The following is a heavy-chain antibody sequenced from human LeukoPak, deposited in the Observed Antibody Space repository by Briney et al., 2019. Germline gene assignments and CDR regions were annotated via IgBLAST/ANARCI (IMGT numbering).Heavy chain of an antibody. CDR1: GYTFTSYG. Sequence: GASVKVSCKASGYTFTSYGISWVRQAPGQGLEWMGWISAYNGNTNYAQKLQGRVTMTTDTSTSTAYMELRSLRSDDTAVYYCARGKDRELLSSEWLFDYWGQGTLVTVSS. J-gene: IGHJ4*02. V-gene: IGHV1-18*01. CDR2: ISAYNGNT. D-gene: IGHD2-2*01. CDR3: ARGKDRELLSSEWLFDY.